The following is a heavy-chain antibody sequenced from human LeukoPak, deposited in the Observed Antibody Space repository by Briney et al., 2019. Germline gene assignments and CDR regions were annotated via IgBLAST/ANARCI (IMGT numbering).Heavy chain of an antibody. D-gene: IGHD3-10*01. CDR1: GGSFNGYY. V-gene: IGHV4-34*01. CDR3: ARRYLHYYGSGSYPHYFDY. Sequence: SETLSLTCAVYGGSFNGYYWSWIRQPPGKGLEWIGEINHSGSTNYNPSLKSRVTISVDTSKNQFSLKLSSVTAADTAVYYCARRYLHYYGSGSYPHYFDYWGQGTLVTVSS. CDR2: INHSGST. J-gene: IGHJ4*02.